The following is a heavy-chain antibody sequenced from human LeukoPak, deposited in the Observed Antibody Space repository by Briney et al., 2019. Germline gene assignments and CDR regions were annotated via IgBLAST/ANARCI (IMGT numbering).Heavy chain of an antibody. CDR1: GFTFSSYA. V-gene: IGHV3-23*01. J-gene: IGHJ4*02. Sequence: GSLRLSCAASGFTFSSYAMSWVRQAPGKGLEWVSGISGSGDNTYYADSVKGRFTISRDNSKNTLYLQMNSLRAEDTAVYYCAKDYSSGLYYFDYWGQGTLVTVSS. D-gene: IGHD6-19*01. CDR2: ISGSGDNT. CDR3: AKDYSSGLYYFDY.